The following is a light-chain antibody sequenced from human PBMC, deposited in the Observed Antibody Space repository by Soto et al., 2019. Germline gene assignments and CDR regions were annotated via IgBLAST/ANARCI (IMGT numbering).Light chain of an antibody. V-gene: IGKV1-12*01. J-gene: IGKJ1*01. CDR3: QQANSFPWT. CDR2: AAS. CDR1: QDISTW. Sequence: DIQMTQPPSSVSASVGDRVTITCRASQDISTWLAWYQQKPGKAPKLLIYAASSLQSGVPSRFSGSGSGTDFTLTISSLQPEDFATFYCQQANSFPWTFGQGTKVEIK.